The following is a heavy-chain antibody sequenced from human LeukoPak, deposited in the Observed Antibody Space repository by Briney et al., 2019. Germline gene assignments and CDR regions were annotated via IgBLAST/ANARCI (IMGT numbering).Heavy chain of an antibody. CDR1: GLIFNSYW. CDR2: IKKDGSEK. Sequence: GGSLRLSCAASGLIFNSYWMSWVRQAPGKGLEWVANIKKDGSEKYYVDSVKGRFTISRDNAKNSLSLQMNSLRADDTAVYYCARQETSSYNGAFDIWGQGTMVTVSS. J-gene: IGHJ3*02. CDR3: ARQETSSYNGAFDI. V-gene: IGHV3-7*01. D-gene: IGHD1-26*01.